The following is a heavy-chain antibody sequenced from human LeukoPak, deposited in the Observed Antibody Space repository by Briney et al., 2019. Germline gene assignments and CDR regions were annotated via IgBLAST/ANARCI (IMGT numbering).Heavy chain of an antibody. Sequence: SETLSLTCTVSGGSISSYYWSWIRQPPVKGLEWIGYIYYSGSTNYNPSLKSRVTISVDTSKNQFSLKLSSVTAADTAVYYCASQSSGWYPFDLWGRGTLVTVSS. CDR3: ASQSSGWYPFDL. D-gene: IGHD6-19*01. CDR1: GGSISSYY. CDR2: IYYSGST. V-gene: IGHV4-59*08. J-gene: IGHJ2*01.